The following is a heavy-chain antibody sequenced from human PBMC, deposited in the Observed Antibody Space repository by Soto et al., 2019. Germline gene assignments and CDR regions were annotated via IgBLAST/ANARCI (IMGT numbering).Heavy chain of an antibody. D-gene: IGHD3-22*01. CDR1: GGSISSYY. CDR3: ARSNYYASSGYLWFLAFDI. V-gene: IGHV4-59*01. CDR2: IYYSGST. Sequence: SETLSLTCTVSGGSISSYYWSWIRKPPGKGLEWIGYIYYSGSTNYNPSLKSRVTISVDTSKNQFSLKLSSVTAADTAVYYCARSNYYASSGYLWFLAFDIWGQGTMVTVSS. J-gene: IGHJ3*02.